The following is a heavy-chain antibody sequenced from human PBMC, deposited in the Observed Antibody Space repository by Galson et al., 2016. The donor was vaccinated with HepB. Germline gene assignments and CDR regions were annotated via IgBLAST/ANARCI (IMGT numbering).Heavy chain of an antibody. CDR1: GGHFSGYF. Sequence: SETLSLTCGVNGGHFSGYFWTWIRQTPGKGLEWLGEINHRGNSNYNPSLTSRVAISVHSSKYQFSLQLTSVTAADTAVYYCARRSPISPGAIDVWGQGTMVTVSS. V-gene: IGHV4-34*01. J-gene: IGHJ3*01. D-gene: IGHD2-2*02. CDR2: INHRGNS. CDR3: ARRSPISPGAIDV.